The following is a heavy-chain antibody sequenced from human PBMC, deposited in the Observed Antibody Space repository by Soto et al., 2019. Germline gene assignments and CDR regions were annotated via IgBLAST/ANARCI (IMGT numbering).Heavy chain of an antibody. V-gene: IGHV1-69*13. Sequence: SVKVSCKASGGTFSSNAISWVRQAPGQGPEWMGGILPIFNTANYAQNFQGRVTITADESTSTSYMELTSLKSEDTAIYYCATGGRGYSSSFPRLYFEYWGHGTLVTVSS. D-gene: IGHD5-18*01. J-gene: IGHJ4*01. CDR1: GGTFSSNA. CDR2: ILPIFNTA. CDR3: ATGGRGYSSSFPRLYFEY.